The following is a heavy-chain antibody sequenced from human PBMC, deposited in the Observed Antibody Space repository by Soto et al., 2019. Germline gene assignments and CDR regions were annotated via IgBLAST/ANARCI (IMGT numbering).Heavy chain of an antibody. D-gene: IGHD3-3*01. CDR3: AKRYYDFWSGYYRDNWFDP. V-gene: IGHV3-23*01. CDR1: GFTFSSYA. Sequence: PGGSLRLSCTASGFTFSSYAMSWVRQAPGKGLEWVSAISGSGGSTYYADSVKGRFTISRDNSKNTLYLQMNSLRAEDTAVYYCAKRYYDFWSGYYRDNWFDPWGQGTLVTVSS. CDR2: ISGSGGST. J-gene: IGHJ5*02.